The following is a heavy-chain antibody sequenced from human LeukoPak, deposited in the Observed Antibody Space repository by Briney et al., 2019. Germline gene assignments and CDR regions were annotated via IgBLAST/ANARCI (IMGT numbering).Heavy chain of an antibody. J-gene: IGHJ4*02. D-gene: IGHD2-8*02. V-gene: IGHV3-48*03. CDR1: GFTFSSYE. CDR3: ASDGAGGPVPGS. Sequence: GGSLRLSCAASGFTFSSYEMNWVRQAPGKGLEWVSYISSSGSTIYYADSVKGQFTISRDNAKNSLYLQMNSLRAEDTAVYYCASDGAGGPVPGSWGQGTLVTVSS. CDR2: ISSSGSTI.